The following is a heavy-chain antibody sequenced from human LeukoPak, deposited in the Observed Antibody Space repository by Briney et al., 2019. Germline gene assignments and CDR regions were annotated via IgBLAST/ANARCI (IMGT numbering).Heavy chain of an antibody. D-gene: IGHD3-22*01. Sequence: SETLSLTCAVYGGSFSGYYWSWIRQPPGKGLEWIGEINHSGSTNYNPSLKSRVTISVDTSKNQFSLKLSSVTAADTAVYYCVRADSSGYYYVDWGQGTLVTVSS. V-gene: IGHV4-34*01. CDR2: INHSGST. CDR3: VRADSSGYYYVD. CDR1: GGSFSGYY. J-gene: IGHJ4*02.